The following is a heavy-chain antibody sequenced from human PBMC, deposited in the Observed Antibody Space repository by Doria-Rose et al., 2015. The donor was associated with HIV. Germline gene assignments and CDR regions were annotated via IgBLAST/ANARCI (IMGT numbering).Heavy chain of an antibody. CDR1: GFIFNTHT. CDR3: ARDRPTYSSSPLDF. J-gene: IGHJ4*02. D-gene: IGHD6-6*01. Sequence: QVQLVQSGGGVVQPGRSLRLFCAASGFIFNTHTMHWVRQAPGKGLEWVAVISSDGSDKYYADSVKGRFIISRDKSNNRLYLQMNSLRAEDTALYYCARDRPTYSSSPLDFWXQGTLVTVSA. V-gene: IGHV3-30*04. CDR2: ISSDGSDK.